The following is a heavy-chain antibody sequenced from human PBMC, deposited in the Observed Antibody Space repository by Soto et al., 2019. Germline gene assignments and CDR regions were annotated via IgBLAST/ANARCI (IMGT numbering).Heavy chain of an antibody. Sequence: LSLTCTVSGGSISSGGYYWSWIRQHPGKGLEWIGYIYYSGSTYYNPSLKSRVTISVDTSKNQFSLKLSSVTAADTAVYYCARVGRGVGATTVWFDPWGQGTLVTVSS. J-gene: IGHJ5*02. V-gene: IGHV4-31*03. CDR2: IYYSGST. CDR3: ARVGRGVGATTVWFDP. D-gene: IGHD1-26*01. CDR1: GGSISSGGYY.